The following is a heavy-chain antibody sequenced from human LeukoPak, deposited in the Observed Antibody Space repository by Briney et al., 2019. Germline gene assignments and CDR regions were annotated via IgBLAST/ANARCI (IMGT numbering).Heavy chain of an antibody. D-gene: IGHD3-3*01. CDR1: GYSISSGYY. CDR2: IYHSGST. Sequence: PSETLSLTCTVSGYSISSGYYWGWIRQPPGKGLEWIGSIYHSGSTYYNPSLKSRVTISVDTSKNQFSLKLSSVTAADTAVYYCARESPYYDFWSGYYPLAFDYWGQGTLVTVSS. J-gene: IGHJ4*02. V-gene: IGHV4-38-2*02. CDR3: ARESPYYDFWSGYYPLAFDY.